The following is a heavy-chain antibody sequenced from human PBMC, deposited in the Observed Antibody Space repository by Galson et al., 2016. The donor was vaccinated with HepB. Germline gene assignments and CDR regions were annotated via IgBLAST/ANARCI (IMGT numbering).Heavy chain of an antibody. J-gene: IGHJ3*02. CDR1: GFTFSAFA. D-gene: IGHD1-1*01. CDR2: ISYHGSNQ. V-gene: IGHV3-30*18. CDR3: AKDLYNWNALGFDAFDI. Sequence: SLRLSCAASGFTFSAFAMHWVRQAPGKGLEWVAVISYHGSNQYYADSVKGRFTISRDNSKNTLYLQMHSLRAEDTALYYCAKDLYNWNALGFDAFDIWGQGTVVTVSS.